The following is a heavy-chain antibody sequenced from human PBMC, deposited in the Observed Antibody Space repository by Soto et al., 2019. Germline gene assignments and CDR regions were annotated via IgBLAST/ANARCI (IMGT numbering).Heavy chain of an antibody. J-gene: IGHJ3*02. CDR1: GFTFSSYW. Sequence: HPGGSLRLSCAASGFTFSSYWMHWVRQAPGKGLVWVSRINSDGSSTSYADSVKGRFTISRDNAKNTLYLQMNSLRAEDTAVYYCARAPFLIGKKAYAFDIWGQGTMVTVSS. V-gene: IGHV3-74*01. CDR2: INSDGSST. CDR3: ARAPFLIGKKAYAFDI.